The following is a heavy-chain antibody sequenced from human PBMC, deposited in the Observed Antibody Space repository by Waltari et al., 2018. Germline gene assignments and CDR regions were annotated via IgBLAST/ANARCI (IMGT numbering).Heavy chain of an antibody. CDR3: APLPGGSGQTFDY. J-gene: IGHJ4*02. Sequence: EVELVHSGAEVKKPGATVQISCKASGYTFMGYFMHSVQQGPGKGLEWMGRIDPEEGETVYSEKFQGRVTITADTSTDTAYMELSSLTSGDTAVYYCAPLPGGSGQTFDYWGQGTLVTVSS. D-gene: IGHD3-10*01. CDR2: IDPEEGET. CDR1: GYTFMGYF. V-gene: IGHV1-69-2*01.